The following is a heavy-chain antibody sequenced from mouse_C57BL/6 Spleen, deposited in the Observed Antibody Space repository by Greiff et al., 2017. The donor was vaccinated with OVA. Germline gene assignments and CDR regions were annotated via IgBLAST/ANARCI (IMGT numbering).Heavy chain of an antibody. Sequence: QVQLQQPGAELVMPGASVKLSCKASGYTFTSYWMHWVKQRPGQGLEWIGEIDPSDSYTNYNQKFKGKSTLTVDKSSSTAYMQLSSLTSEDSAVYDCARRGYGNYPVVFRYWGQGTTLTVSS. CDR1: GYTFTSYW. D-gene: IGHD2-10*02. V-gene: IGHV1-69*01. J-gene: IGHJ2*01. CDR3: ARRGYGNYPVVFRY. CDR2: IDPSDSYT.